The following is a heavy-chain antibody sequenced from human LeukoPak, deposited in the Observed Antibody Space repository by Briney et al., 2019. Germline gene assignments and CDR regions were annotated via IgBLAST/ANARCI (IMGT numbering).Heavy chain of an antibody. CDR3: ARGDTFLPAHYFDP. D-gene: IGHD2/OR15-2a*01. Sequence: ASVKVSCKASGYTFTSYYVHWVRQAPGQGLEWMGWVSSYNAKTNYAQSLQDRVTMTTDTSTSTVYMELRSLRSDDTALYYCARGDTFLPAHYFDPWGQGTLVTVSS. CDR1: GYTFTSYY. J-gene: IGHJ5*02. CDR2: VSSYNAKT. V-gene: IGHV1-18*04.